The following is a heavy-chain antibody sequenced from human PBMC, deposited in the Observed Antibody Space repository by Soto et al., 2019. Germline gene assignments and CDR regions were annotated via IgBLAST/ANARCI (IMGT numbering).Heavy chain of an antibody. CDR3: ARTEQQLMLFDY. Sequence: GGSLRLSCAASGFTFSSYSMNWVRQAPGKGLEWVSSISGSSSYIYYADSVKGRFTISRDNAKNSLYLQMNSLRAEDTAVYYCARTEQQLMLFDYWGQGTLVTVSS. D-gene: IGHD6-13*01. CDR1: GFTFSSYS. V-gene: IGHV3-21*01. J-gene: IGHJ4*02. CDR2: ISGSSSYI.